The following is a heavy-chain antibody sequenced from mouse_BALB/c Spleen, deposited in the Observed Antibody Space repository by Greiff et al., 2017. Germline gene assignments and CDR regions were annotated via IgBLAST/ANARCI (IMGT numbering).Heavy chain of an antibody. J-gene: IGHJ2*01. CDR2: IYPGSGNT. CDR3: ARSYDYDYFDY. V-gene: IGHV1-84*02. D-gene: IGHD2-4*01. Sequence: LQESGPELVKPGASVKISCKASGYTFTDYYINWVKQKPGQGLEWIGWIYPGSGNTKYNEKFKGKATLTVDTSSSTAYMQLSSLTSEDTAVYFCARSYDYDYFDYWGQGTTLTVSS. CDR1: GYTFTDYY.